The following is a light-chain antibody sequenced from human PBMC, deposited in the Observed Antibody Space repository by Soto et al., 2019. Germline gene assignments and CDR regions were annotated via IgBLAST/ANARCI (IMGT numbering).Light chain of an antibody. V-gene: IGLV2-14*03. CDR3: ASYTTSSTYV. CDR2: DVS. Sequence: QSVLTQPASVSGSPGQPIAISCTGTSSDVGAFNYVSWYQQHPGKAPKFMIFDVSSRPSGVSDRFSGSKSGNTASLTISGLQTEDEADYYCASYTTSSTYVFGTGTKVTV. CDR1: SSDVGAFNY. J-gene: IGLJ1*01.